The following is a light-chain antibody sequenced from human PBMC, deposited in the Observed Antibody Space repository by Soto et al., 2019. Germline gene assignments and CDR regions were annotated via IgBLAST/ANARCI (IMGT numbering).Light chain of an antibody. Sequence: EIVMTQSPVTLSVSPGERATLSCRASQSVGSNLAWYQQKPGQAPRLLVFSSSTRATDVPARFTGSGSGTEFTLTVSSLQSEDVATYYCQQFNNYPLTFGGGTKVEIK. J-gene: IGKJ4*01. V-gene: IGKV3-15*01. CDR3: QQFNNYPLT. CDR1: QSVGSN. CDR2: SSS.